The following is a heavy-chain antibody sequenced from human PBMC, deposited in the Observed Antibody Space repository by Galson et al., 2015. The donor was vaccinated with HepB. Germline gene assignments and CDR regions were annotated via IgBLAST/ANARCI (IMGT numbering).Heavy chain of an antibody. Sequence: SVKVSCKASGYSFSNYDFIWVRQAPGQGLEWMGWISVYNGNTDYAEKVQDRVTMTTDRSTRSAYMELRSLRSDDTAVYYCARYSSSLYSYAMDAWGQGTTVTVSS. CDR1: GYSFSNYD. CDR3: ARYSSSLYSYAMDA. J-gene: IGHJ6*02. D-gene: IGHD6-6*01. V-gene: IGHV1-18*04. CDR2: ISVYNGNT.